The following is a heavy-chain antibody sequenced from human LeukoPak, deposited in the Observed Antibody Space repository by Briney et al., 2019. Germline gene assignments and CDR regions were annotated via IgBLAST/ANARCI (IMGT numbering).Heavy chain of an antibody. V-gene: IGHV3-7*01. CDR3: ARRYYDFWSGYYFPYYYYYMDV. D-gene: IGHD3-3*01. J-gene: IGHJ6*03. CDR2: IKQDGCEK. Sequence: GGSLRLSCAASGFTFSSYWMSWVRQAPGKGLEWVANIKQDGCEKYYVDSVKGRFTISRDNAKNSLYLKMNSLRAEDTAVYYCARRYYDFWSGYYFPYYYYYMDVWGKGTTVTVSS. CDR1: GFTFSSYW.